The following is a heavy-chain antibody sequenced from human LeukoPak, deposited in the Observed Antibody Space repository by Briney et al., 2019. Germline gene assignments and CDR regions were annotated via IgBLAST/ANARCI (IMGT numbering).Heavy chain of an antibody. J-gene: IGHJ3*02. Sequence: SETLSLTCSVSGGSLSSSSYYWGWIRQPPGRGLEWIGNIYETGSTNYNPSLKSRVTISVDTSKNQFSLKLSSVTAADTAVYYCACLTTADAFDIWGQGTMVTVSS. CDR2: IYETGST. V-gene: IGHV4-39*07. CDR3: ACLTTADAFDI. CDR1: GGSLSSSSYY. D-gene: IGHD3-22*01.